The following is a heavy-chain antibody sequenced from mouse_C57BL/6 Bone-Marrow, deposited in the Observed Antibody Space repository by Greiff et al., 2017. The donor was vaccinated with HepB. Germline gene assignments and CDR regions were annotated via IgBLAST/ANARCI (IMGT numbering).Heavy chain of an antibody. CDR2: INPGSGGT. J-gene: IGHJ3*01. CDR3: ARRGYYGNYGFAY. Sequence: VQLVESGAELVRPGTSVKVSCKASGYAFTNYLIEWVKQRPGQGLEWIGVINPGSGGTNYNEKFKGKATLTADKSSSTAYMQLSSLTSEDSAVYFCARRGYYGNYGFAYWGQGTLVTVSA. D-gene: IGHD2-1*01. CDR1: GYAFTNYL. V-gene: IGHV1-54*01.